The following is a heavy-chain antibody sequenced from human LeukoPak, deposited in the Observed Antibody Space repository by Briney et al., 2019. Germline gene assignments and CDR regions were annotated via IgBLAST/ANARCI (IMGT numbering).Heavy chain of an antibody. J-gene: IGHJ6*03. CDR3: ARAWDSSSWYGRYYYYMDV. Sequence: GGSLRLSCAASGFTFSSYAMSWVRQAPGKGLEWVSAISGSGGSTYYADSVKGRFTISRDNAKNSLYLQMNSLRAEDTAVYYCARAWDSSSWYGRYYYYMDVWGKGTTVTVSS. CDR2: ISGSGGST. CDR1: GFTFSSYA. V-gene: IGHV3-23*01. D-gene: IGHD6-13*01.